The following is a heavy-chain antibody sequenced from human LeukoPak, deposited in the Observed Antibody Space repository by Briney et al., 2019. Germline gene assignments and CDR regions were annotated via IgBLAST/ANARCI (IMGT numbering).Heavy chain of an antibody. Sequence: ETLSLTCTVSGGSISSYYWSWIRQPPGKGLEWVANIKQDGSDKYYVDSVRGRFTISRDNAKNSLYLQMNSLRAEDTAVYYCARQGRGSYYEDYWGQGTLVTVSS. CDR2: IKQDGSDK. J-gene: IGHJ4*02. V-gene: IGHV3-7*01. CDR1: GGSISSYY. CDR3: ARQGRGSYYEDY. D-gene: IGHD1-26*01.